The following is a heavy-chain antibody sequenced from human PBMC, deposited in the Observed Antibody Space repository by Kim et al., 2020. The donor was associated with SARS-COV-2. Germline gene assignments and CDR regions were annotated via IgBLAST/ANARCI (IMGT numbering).Heavy chain of an antibody. V-gene: IGHV3-30*03. CDR2: ISYDGSNK. CDR3: ARKGVAVAVAGFFDY. CDR1: GFTFSSYG. D-gene: IGHD6-19*01. Sequence: GGSLRLSCAASGFTFSSYGMHWVRQAPGKGLEWVAVISYDGSNKYYADSVKGRFTISRDNSKNTLYLQMNSLRAEDTAVYYCARKGVAVAVAGFFDYWGQGTLVTVSS. J-gene: IGHJ4*02.